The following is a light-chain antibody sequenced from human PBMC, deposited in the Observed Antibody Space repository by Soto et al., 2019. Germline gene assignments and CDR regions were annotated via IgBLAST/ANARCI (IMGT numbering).Light chain of an antibody. CDR1: SSDVGDYNY. V-gene: IGLV2-14*03. CDR2: DVS. J-gene: IGLJ2*01. Sequence: QSVLTQPASVSGSPGQSITISCTGTSSDVGDYNYVSWYQQHPGKAPKLMIYDVSNRPSGVSNRFSGSESGNTASLTISGLQAEDEADYYCSSYTSSSTRVFGGGTKLTVL. CDR3: SSYTSSSTRV.